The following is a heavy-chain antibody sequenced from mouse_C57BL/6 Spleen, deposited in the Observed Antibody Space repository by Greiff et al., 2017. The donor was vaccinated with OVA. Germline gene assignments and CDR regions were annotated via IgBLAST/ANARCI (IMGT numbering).Heavy chain of an antibody. J-gene: IGHJ4*01. CDR1: GYSFTGYY. D-gene: IGHD2-4*01. CDR3: ARHDYDETVYAMDY. CDR2: INPSTGGT. Sequence: VQLQQSGPELVKPGASVKISCKASGYSFTGYYMNWVKQSPEKSLEWIGEINPSTGGTTYNQKVKGKATLTVDKSSSTAYMQLKSLTSEDSAVYYCARHDYDETVYAMDYWGKGTSVTVSS. V-gene: IGHV1-42*01.